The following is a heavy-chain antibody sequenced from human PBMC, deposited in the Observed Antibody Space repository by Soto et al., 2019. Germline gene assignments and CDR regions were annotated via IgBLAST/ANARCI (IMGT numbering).Heavy chain of an antibody. CDR3: ARDLGGGSHDY. CDR1: GYSVSIAYF. CDR2: ISHSGGT. D-gene: IGHD3-16*01. Sequence: PSETLSLTCVVSGYSVSIAYFGGCIRQPPGKGLEWIGSISHSGGTYYNPSLKSRVSLSINTSKNQLSLTLSSVTAADTAVYYCARDLGGGSHDYWGQGALVTVSS. J-gene: IGHJ4*02. V-gene: IGHV4-38-2*02.